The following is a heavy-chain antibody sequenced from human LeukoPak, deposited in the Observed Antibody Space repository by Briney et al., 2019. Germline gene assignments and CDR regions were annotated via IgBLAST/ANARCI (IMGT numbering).Heavy chain of an antibody. CDR1: GYTFTGYY. CDR3: ARNSITVAGTGHDY. J-gene: IGHJ4*02. CDR2: INPNSGGT. V-gene: IGHV1-2*02. D-gene: IGHD6-19*01. Sequence: SVKVSCKASGYTFTGYYMHWVRQASGQGLEWMGWINPNSGGTNYAQKFQGRVTMTRDTSISTAYMELSRLRSDDTAVYYCARNSITVAGTGHDYWGQGTLVTVSS.